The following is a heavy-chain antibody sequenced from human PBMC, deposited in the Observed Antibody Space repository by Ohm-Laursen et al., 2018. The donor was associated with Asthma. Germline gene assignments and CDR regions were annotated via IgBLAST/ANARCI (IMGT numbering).Heavy chain of an antibody. CDR2: ISYDGSNK. D-gene: IGHD1-26*01. Sequence: SLRLSCSASGFTFSSYGMHWVRQAPGKGLEWVAVISYDGSNKYYADSVKGRFTISRDNSKNTLYLQMNSLRAEDTAVYYCAKAPYSGSYFRVYWGQGTLVTVSS. V-gene: IGHV3-30*18. CDR1: GFTFSSYG. J-gene: IGHJ4*02. CDR3: AKAPYSGSYFRVY.